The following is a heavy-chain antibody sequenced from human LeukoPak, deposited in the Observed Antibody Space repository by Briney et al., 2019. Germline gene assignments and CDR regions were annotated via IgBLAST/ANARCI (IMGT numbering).Heavy chain of an antibody. J-gene: IGHJ4*02. CDR3: ARVGTPGYSGYDH. V-gene: IGHV4-31*03. CDR2: IYYSGRT. Sequence: SQTLSLTCTVSGASVSSGGYYWSWIRQHPGKGLEWIGSIYYSGRTYYNPSLKSRVTTSIDTSKNQFSLKLSSVTAADTAVYYCARVGTPGYSGYDHWGQGTLVTVSS. CDR1: GASVSSGGYY. D-gene: IGHD5-12*01.